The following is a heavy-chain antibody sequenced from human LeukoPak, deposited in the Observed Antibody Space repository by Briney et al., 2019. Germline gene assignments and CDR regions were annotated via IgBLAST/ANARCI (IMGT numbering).Heavy chain of an antibody. CDR1: GASMNNYY. CDR2: IYSSGAT. J-gene: IGHJ4*02. Sequence: SETLSLTCTVAGASMNNYYWSWIWQPPGKGLEWVGYIYSSGATTYNPSLKGRVTMSLDTSSNQFSLMLNSVTAADTAVYYCARGTKTGNTGYDWKYWGQGSRVTVSS. V-gene: IGHV4-59*01. CDR3: ARGTKTGNTGYDWKY. D-gene: IGHD5-12*01.